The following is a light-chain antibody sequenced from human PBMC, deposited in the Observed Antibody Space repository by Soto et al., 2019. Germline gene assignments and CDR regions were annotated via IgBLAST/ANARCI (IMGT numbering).Light chain of an antibody. CDR3: QQYDNWPPWT. Sequence: EIVMTQSPATLSLSPGERATLSSTASQSVSANLAGYQQKPGQAPRPLIYGASSRATGIPARFSRSGSGTEFTLTLSSLESEDFAVYYCQQYDNWPPWTFGQGTKVEIK. CDR2: GAS. J-gene: IGKJ1*01. V-gene: IGKV3-15*01. CDR1: QSVSAN.